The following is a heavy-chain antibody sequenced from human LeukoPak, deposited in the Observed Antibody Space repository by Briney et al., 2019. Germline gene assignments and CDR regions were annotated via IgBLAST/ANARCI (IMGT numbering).Heavy chain of an antibody. Sequence: ASVKVSCKASGYTLTSYAIHWVRQAPGQGLEWMGWINPGNGNTQHSQRFKGRVTITRDTSASTAYVELSSLTSEDTAMYYCARGKATVTSFSFDYWGQGILVTVSS. V-gene: IGHV1-3*01. J-gene: IGHJ4*02. CDR3: ARGKATVTSFSFDY. CDR1: GYTLTSYA. D-gene: IGHD4-11*01. CDR2: INPGNGNT.